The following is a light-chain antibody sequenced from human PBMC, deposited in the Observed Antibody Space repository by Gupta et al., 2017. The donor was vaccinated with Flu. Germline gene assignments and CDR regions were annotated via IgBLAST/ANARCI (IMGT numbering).Light chain of an antibody. CDR1: QDISHH. CDR2: EAS. V-gene: IGKV1-33*01. J-gene: IGKJ2*03. Sequence: DIQMTQSPSSLSASVGDRVTISCQASQDISHHLNWFQQKPGKAPKLLIYEASNLERGVPPRFSGSGSGTDVTFTISSLQPEDIATYSCQQYDNCPHSFGQGTKLEIK. CDR3: QQYDNCPHS.